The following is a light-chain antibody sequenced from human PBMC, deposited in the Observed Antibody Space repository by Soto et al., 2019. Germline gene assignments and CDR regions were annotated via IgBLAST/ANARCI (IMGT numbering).Light chain of an antibody. V-gene: IGKV3-15*01. CDR1: QSVSSN. Sequence: EMVMTQSPATLSVSPVERATLSCRASQSVSSNLAWYQQKPGQAPRLLIYGASTRATGIPARFSGSGSGTEFTLTISSLQSEDFAVYYCQQYNNWPLTFGGGTKVDIK. CDR2: GAS. CDR3: QQYNNWPLT. J-gene: IGKJ4*01.